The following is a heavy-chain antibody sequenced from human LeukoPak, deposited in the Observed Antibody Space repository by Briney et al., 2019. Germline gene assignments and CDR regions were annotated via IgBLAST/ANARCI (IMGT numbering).Heavy chain of an antibody. CDR3: ARRTVLEAFDI. CDR1: GYSISSGCY. D-gene: IGHD2/OR15-2a*01. V-gene: IGHV4-38-2*02. Sequence: PSETLSLTCTVSGYSISSGCYWGWIRQPPGKGLEWIGSIYHSGSTYYNPSLKSRVTISVDTSKNQFSLKLSSVTAADTAVYYCARRTVLEAFDIWGQGTMVTVSS. CDR2: IYHSGST. J-gene: IGHJ3*02.